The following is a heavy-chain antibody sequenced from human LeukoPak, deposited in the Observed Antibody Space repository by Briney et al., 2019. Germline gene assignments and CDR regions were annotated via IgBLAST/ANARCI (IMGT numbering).Heavy chain of an antibody. V-gene: IGHV3-21*01. CDR2: ISSSSYI. D-gene: IGHD2-2*02. CDR1: GFTFGSYN. J-gene: IGHJ4*02. Sequence: GGSLRLSCAASGFTFGSYNMNWVRQAPGKGLEWVSSISSSSYIYYAESVKGRFTISRDSAKNSLYLQMNSLRAEDTAVYYCARDGACNTTRCFTYYYDYWGQGTLVTVSS. CDR3: ARDGACNTTRCFTYYYDY.